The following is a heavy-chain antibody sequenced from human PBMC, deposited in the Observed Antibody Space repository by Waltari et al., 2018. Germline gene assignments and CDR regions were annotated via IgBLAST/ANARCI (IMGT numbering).Heavy chain of an antibody. CDR1: GFTFSSYD. CDR2: ITYDGTNK. Sequence: QVQLVESGGGVVQPGRPLRLSCAASGFTFSSYDMYWVRQPPGKGLEWVAIITYDGTNKYFADSVKGRSTISRDNSKNTLYLQMNSLRADDTAVYYCVRDLSTGGYWGQGTLVTVSS. V-gene: IGHV3-30-3*01. J-gene: IGHJ4*02. CDR3: VRDLSTGGY. D-gene: IGHD7-27*01.